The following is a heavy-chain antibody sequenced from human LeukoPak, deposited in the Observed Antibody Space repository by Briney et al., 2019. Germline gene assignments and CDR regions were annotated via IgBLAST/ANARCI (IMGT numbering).Heavy chain of an antibody. J-gene: IGHJ4*02. D-gene: IGHD6-19*01. CDR1: GGSISSSSYY. Sequence: SETLSLTCTVSGGSISSSSYYWGWIRQPPGKGLEWIGSIYYSGSTYHNPSLKSRVSISVDTSKNQFSLKLSSVTAADTAVYYCARIITSGWYYFDYWGQGTLVTVSS. CDR2: IYYSGST. CDR3: ARIITSGWYYFDY. V-gene: IGHV4-39*07.